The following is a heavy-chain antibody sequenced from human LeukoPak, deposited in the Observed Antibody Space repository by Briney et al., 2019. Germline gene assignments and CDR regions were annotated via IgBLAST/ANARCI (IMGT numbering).Heavy chain of an antibody. J-gene: IGHJ4*02. CDR2: FDPEDGET. Sequence: AASVKVSCKVSGYTLTELSMHWVRQAPGKGLEWMGGFDPEDGETIYAQKFQGRVTMTEDTSTDTAYMELSSLRSEDTAVYYCATAVAGTVFYFDYWGQGTLVTVSS. CDR3: ATAVAGTVFYFDY. D-gene: IGHD6-19*01. V-gene: IGHV1-24*01. CDR1: GYTLTELS.